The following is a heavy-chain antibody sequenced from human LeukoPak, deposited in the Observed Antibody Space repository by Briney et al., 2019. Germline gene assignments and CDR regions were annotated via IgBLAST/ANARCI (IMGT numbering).Heavy chain of an antibody. V-gene: IGHV4-59*01. CDR2: IYNSGST. Sequence: SETLSLTFSVSGDSISIYYWSWIRQPPGKGLEWIGYIYNSGSTNYNPSLKSRVTISVDTSKNQFSLKLTSVTAADTAVYCCARDRELGYWGQGTLVTVSS. D-gene: IGHD3-10*01. CDR1: GDSISIYY. J-gene: IGHJ4*02. CDR3: ARDRELGY.